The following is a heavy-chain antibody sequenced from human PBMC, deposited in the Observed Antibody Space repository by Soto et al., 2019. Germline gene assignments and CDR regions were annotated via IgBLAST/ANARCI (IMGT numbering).Heavy chain of an antibody. Sequence: VRLQESGPGLVKPSETLSLTCSVSGDSINNYYWNWIRQPAGKGLEWIGRIYSSGSANYNPSLKTRGTMSVDTSTNQVSLKVTSVTAADTAVYFCARGGTRSADLPTYWVQGIQVIVSS. CDR3: ARGGTRSADLPTY. D-gene: IGHD1-1*01. CDR2: IYSSGSA. V-gene: IGHV4-4*07. J-gene: IGHJ4*02. CDR1: GDSINNYY.